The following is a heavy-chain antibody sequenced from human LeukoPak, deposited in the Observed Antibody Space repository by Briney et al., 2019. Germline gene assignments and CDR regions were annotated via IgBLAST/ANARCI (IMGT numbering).Heavy chain of an antibody. CDR1: GFTFSSYW. D-gene: IGHD3-3*01. CDR2: IKQDGSEK. V-gene: IGHV3-7*01. Sequence: PGGSLRLSCAASGFTFSSYWMSWVRQAPGKGLEWVAKIKQDGSEKYYVGSVKGRFTISRDNAKNSLYLQMNSLRAEETPVYYYTRANGFSSGYYKDYFDYSGQGTLVTVSS. J-gene: IGHJ4*02. CDR3: TRANGFSSGYYKDYFDY.